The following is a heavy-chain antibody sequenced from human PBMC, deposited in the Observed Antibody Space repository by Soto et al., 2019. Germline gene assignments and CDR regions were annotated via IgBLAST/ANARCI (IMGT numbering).Heavy chain of an antibody. V-gene: IGHV2-70*04. CDR1: GFSLSTSGRR. CDR3: ARIQGIAVAGTFRYYYCMDV. D-gene: IGHD6-19*01. Sequence: ESGPTLVNPTQTLPLTCTFSGFSLSTSGRRVSWIRQPPGKALEWLARIDLDDDKFYSTSLKTRLTISKDTSKNQVVLTMTNMDPVDTATYYCARIQGIAVAGTFRYYYCMDVWGQGTTVTVSS. CDR2: IDLDDDK. J-gene: IGHJ6*02.